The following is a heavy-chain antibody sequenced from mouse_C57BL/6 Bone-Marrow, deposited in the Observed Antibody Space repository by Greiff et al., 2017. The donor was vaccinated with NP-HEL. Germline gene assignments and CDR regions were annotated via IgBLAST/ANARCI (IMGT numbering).Heavy chain of an antibody. Sequence: QVQLQQPGAELVKPGASVKLSCKASGYTFTSYWITWVKQRPGQGLEWIGDIYPGSGSTNYNETFKSKATLTVDTSSSTAYMQLSSLTSEDPAVYYCASSLSDDYDDGVAYWGQGTLVTVSA. CDR2: IYPGSGST. CDR3: ASSLSDDYDDGVAY. V-gene: IGHV1-55*01. CDR1: GYTFTSYW. D-gene: IGHD2-4*01. J-gene: IGHJ3*01.